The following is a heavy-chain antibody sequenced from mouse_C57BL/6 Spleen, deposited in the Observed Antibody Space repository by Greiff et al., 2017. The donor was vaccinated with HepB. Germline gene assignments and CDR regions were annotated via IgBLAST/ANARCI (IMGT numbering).Heavy chain of an antibody. CDR2: IYPGDGDT. D-gene: IGHD2-2*01. Sequence: QVQLKESGAELVKPGASVKISCKASGYAFSSYWMNWVKQRPGKGLEWIGQIYPGDGDTNYNGKFKGKATLTADKSSSTAYMPLSSLTSEDSAVYFCAREGSTVVTTEFAYWGQGTLVTVSA. V-gene: IGHV1-80*01. CDR3: AREGSTVVTTEFAY. CDR1: GYAFSSYW. J-gene: IGHJ3*01.